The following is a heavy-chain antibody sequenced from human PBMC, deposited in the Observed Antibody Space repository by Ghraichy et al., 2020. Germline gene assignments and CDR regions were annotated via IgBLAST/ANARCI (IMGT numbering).Heavy chain of an antibody. CDR2: TYYRSKWYN. V-gene: IGHV6-1*01. D-gene: IGHD5-24*01. Sequence: SQTLSLTCAISGDSVSSNSGAWNWIRQSPSRGLWWLGRTYYRSKWYNDYALSVKSRITINPDTSKNQFSLQLNSVTLEDTAVYYCARDSSVGDGRNPCFDFWGQGNLVTVSS. J-gene: IGHJ4*02. CDR1: GDSVSSNSGA. CDR3: ARDSSVGDGRNPCFDF.